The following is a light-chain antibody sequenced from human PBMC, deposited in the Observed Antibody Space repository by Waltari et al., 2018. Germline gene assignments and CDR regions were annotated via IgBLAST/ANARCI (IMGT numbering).Light chain of an antibody. CDR2: GAS. J-gene: IGKJ1*01. V-gene: IGKV3-20*01. CDR3: QHYLRLPVT. Sequence: EIVLTQSPGTLSLSVGERATVPCRARESVSRALAWYQQKPGQAPRLLIYGASTRATGIPDRFSGSGSGTDFSLTISRLEPDDFAVYYCQHYLRLPVTFGQGTTVEI. CDR1: ESVSRA.